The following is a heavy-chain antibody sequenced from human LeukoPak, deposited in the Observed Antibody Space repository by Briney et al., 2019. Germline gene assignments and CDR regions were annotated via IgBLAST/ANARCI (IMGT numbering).Heavy chain of an antibody. CDR1: GGAFSSYA. D-gene: IGHD2-15*01. J-gene: IGHJ1*01. CDR2: IIPIFGTA. V-gene: IGHV1-69*13. Sequence: GASVKVSCKASGGAFSSYAISWVRQAPGQGLEWMGGIIPIFGTANYAQKFQGRVTITADESASTAYMELSSLRSEDTAVYYCARDSSDIRILIAHWGQGTLVTVSS. CDR3: ARDSSDIRILIAH.